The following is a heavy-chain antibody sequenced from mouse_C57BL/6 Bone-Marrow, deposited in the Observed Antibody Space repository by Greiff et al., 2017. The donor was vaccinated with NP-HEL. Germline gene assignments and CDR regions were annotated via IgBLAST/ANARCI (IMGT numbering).Heavy chain of an antibody. CDR3: AREGIITTVVAHYAMDY. Sequence: VQLQQSGAELVKPGASVKISCKASGYAFSSYWMNWVKQRPGKGLEWIGQLYPGDGDTNYNGKFKGKATLTADKSSSTAYMQLSSLTSEDSAVYFCAREGIITTVVAHYAMDYWGQGTSVTVSS. J-gene: IGHJ4*01. D-gene: IGHD1-1*01. CDR1: GYAFSSYW. V-gene: IGHV1-80*01. CDR2: LYPGDGDT.